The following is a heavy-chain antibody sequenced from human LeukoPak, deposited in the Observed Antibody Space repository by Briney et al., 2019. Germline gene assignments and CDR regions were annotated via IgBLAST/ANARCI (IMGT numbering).Heavy chain of an antibody. Sequence: SETLSLTCTVSDDSITMYYWTWIRQPPGKGLEWIGYVYHTGSTKFNPSLNGRVSISRETSNNFFSLRLRSVTAADTAVYFCARGRVSSSTWYSTYYYFFYMDFWGKGTTVTVSS. V-gene: IGHV4-59*01. CDR1: DDSITMYY. CDR2: VYHTGST. CDR3: ARGRVSSSTWYSTYYYFFYMDF. D-gene: IGHD4-11*01. J-gene: IGHJ6*03.